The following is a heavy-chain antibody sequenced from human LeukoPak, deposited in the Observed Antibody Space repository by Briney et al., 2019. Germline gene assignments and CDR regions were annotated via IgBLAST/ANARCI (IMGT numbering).Heavy chain of an antibody. D-gene: IGHD3-16*02. CDR1: GYSISSGYY. CDR3: ARDKDDYVWGTYRW. CDR2: IYHTGST. Sequence: SETLSLTCAVSGYSISSGYYWGWVRQAPGKGLEGFGSIYHTGSTDYNPAHKSRLTITVDMSKKQFSLNLSSVTDEDTAVYYCARDKDDYVWGTYRWWGQGMLVTVSS. J-gene: IGHJ4*02. V-gene: IGHV4-38-2*01.